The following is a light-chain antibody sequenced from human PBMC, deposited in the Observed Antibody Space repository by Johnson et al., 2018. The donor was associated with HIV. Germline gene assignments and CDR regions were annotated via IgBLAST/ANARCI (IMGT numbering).Light chain of an antibody. CDR1: SSNVGSSF. V-gene: IGLV1-51*01. Sequence: QSVLTQPPSVSAAPGQTVTISCSGSSSNVGSSFVSWYRQVPGTAPKLLIYDNNRRPSGIPDRFSGSKYDTSATLGITGLQTGDEADYYCGTWDSSLRALYVFGTGTKVTVL. CDR2: DNN. J-gene: IGLJ1*01. CDR3: GTWDSSLRALYV.